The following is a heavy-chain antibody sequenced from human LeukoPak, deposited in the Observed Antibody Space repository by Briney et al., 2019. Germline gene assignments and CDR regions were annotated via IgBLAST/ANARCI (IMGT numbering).Heavy chain of an antibody. J-gene: IGHJ5*02. CDR1: GGSFGSYY. CDR2: IYHLGIT. D-gene: IGHD5-12*01. Sequence: SETLSLTCTISGGSFGSYYWSWVRQPPGKGLEWIAYIYHLGITNYNPSLGSRVSISIDKSQNQFSLKLTSVTPADTAVYFCARGGYGADGGFDTWGQGTLVTVSS. V-gene: IGHV4-59*01. CDR3: ARGGYGADGGFDT.